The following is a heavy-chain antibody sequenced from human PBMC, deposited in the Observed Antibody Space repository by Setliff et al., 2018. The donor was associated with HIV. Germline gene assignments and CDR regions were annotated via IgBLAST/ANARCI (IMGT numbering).Heavy chain of an antibody. CDR1: GFILNNYG. J-gene: IGHJ4*02. CDR2: INPNSGGT. D-gene: IGHD6-6*01. V-gene: IGHV1-2*02. CDR3: AREATVAARLGFDY. Sequence: ASVKVSCKASGFILNNYGYSWVRQAPGQGLEWVGWINPNSGGTNYAQNFLGRVTMTRDTSINTAYMELSRLRSDDAAVYYCAREATVAARLGFDYWGQGALVTVSS.